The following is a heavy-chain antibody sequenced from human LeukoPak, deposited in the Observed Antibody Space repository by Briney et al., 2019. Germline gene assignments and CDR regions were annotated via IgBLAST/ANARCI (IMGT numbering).Heavy chain of an antibody. CDR3: ARRAYSSSSVPVN. CDR2: IYPSDSDT. Sequence: PGESLKISCKGSGYSFTSYYIGWVRQMPGKGLEWMGIIYPSDSDTRYSPSFQGQVTISAGRSISTAYLQWSSLKASDTAIYYCARRAYSSSSVPVNWSQGTLVTVSS. CDR1: GYSFTSYY. J-gene: IGHJ4*02. V-gene: IGHV5-51*03. D-gene: IGHD6-6*01.